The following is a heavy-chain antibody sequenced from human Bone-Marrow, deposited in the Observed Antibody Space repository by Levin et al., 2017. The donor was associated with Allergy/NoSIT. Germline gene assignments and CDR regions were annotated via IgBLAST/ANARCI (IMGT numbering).Heavy chain of an antibody. CDR2: IIPIFGTA. CDR3: ARAGSGWSPYDY. D-gene: IGHD6-19*01. Sequence: ASVKVSCKASGGTFSSYAISWVRQAPGQGLEWMGGIIPIFGTANYAQKFQGRVTITADESTSTAYMELSSLRSEDTAVYYCARAGSGWSPYDYWGQGTLVTVSS. V-gene: IGHV1-69*13. CDR1: GGTFSSYA. J-gene: IGHJ4*02.